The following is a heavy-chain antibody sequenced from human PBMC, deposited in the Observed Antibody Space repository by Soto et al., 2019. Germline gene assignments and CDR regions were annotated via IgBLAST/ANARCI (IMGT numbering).Heavy chain of an antibody. J-gene: IGHJ3*02. V-gene: IGHV4-38-2*02. Sequence: SETLSLTCAVSGYSMSSGYYLVLIRQPPGKGLEWLGSIYHSGSTYYNPSLKSRVTISVDTSKNQFSLKLSSVTAADTAVYYCARDAYGGNSDFDIWGQGTMVTVS. CDR1: GYSMSSGYY. D-gene: IGHD4-17*01. CDR2: IYHSGST. CDR3: ARDAYGGNSDFDI.